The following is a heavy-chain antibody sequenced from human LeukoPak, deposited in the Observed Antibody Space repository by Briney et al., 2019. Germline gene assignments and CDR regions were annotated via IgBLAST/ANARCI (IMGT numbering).Heavy chain of an antibody. D-gene: IGHD5-24*01. CDR2: ISSSSSYI. Sequence: GESLRLSCAASGFTFSSYSMNWVRQAPGKGLEWVSSISSSSSYIYYADSVKGRFTISRDNAKNSLYLQMNSLRAEDTAVYYCAGRDGYNSPEYYFDYWGQGTLVTVSS. J-gene: IGHJ4*02. CDR1: GFTFSSYS. CDR3: AGRDGYNSPEYYFDY. V-gene: IGHV3-21*01.